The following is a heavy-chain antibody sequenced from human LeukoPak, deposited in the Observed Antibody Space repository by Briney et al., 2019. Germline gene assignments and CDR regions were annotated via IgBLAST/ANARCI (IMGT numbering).Heavy chain of an antibody. CDR1: GFTFSSYE. D-gene: IGHD3-10*01. V-gene: IGHV3-7*01. Sequence: GGSLRLSCAASGFTFSSYEMTWVRQVPGKGLEWVANMNQDGAKKYYVDSVKGRFTISRDNANNSLYLQMNSLRVEDTALYYCARDVNPSYGRPNYYDAFDMWGHGTMVTVSS. CDR3: ARDVNPSYGRPNYYDAFDM. CDR2: MNQDGAKK. J-gene: IGHJ3*02.